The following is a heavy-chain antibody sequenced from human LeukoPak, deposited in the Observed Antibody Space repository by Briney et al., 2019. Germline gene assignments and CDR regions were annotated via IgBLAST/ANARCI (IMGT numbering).Heavy chain of an antibody. D-gene: IGHD2-15*01. CDR1: GFIVTNNY. CDR3: ARGLGTFEDTYFDL. V-gene: IGHV3-53*01. J-gene: IGHJ2*01. Sequence: GGSLRLSCAASGFIVTNNYMTWVRQAPGKGLEWVAIIYSNSNTYYADSVNGRFTASRDNSTNTVYLQLNSLRAEDTAVYYCARGLGTFEDTYFDLWGRGTLVTVSS. CDR2: IYSNSNT.